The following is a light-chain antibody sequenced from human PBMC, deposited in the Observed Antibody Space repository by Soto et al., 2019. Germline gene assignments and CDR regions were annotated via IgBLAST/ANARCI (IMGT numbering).Light chain of an antibody. Sequence: DFQMTQSPSSLSASVGDTVTITCRASQDIGTFLNWYQQKPGKAPKLLIYAASDLLSGVSSRFSGSGSGTDFTLTISSLQPADFATYYCQQSYSTPQITFGPGTKVDMK. CDR1: QDIGTF. CDR2: AAS. CDR3: QQSYSTPQIT. V-gene: IGKV1-39*01. J-gene: IGKJ3*01.